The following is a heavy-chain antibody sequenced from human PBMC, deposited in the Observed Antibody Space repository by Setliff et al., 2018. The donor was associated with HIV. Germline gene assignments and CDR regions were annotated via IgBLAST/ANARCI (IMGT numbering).Heavy chain of an antibody. CDR1: GSTLSELA. CDR2: FDPKNGKK. J-gene: IGHJ4*02. Sequence: GASVKVSCKVTGSTLSELALHWVRQAPGEGLEWVAGFDPKNGKKVYGQKFRGRVTLAEDTSTDTAYMDLSSLRSEDTAIYYCTLLAVTSNKEWKTFDFWGQGTLVTVSS. V-gene: IGHV1-24*01. D-gene: IGHD4-17*01. CDR3: TLLAVTSNKEWKTFDF.